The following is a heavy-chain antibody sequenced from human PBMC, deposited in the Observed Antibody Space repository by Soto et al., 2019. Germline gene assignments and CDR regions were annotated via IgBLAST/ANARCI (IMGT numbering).Heavy chain of an antibody. J-gene: IGHJ4*02. V-gene: IGHV5-51*01. CDR3: ARPGYTSNWYSDY. CDR2: IYPSDSDT. D-gene: IGHD6-13*01. Sequence: GESLKISCKGSGYSFTSYWIAWVRQMPGKGLEWMGIIYPSDSDTRYSPSFQGQVTISADKSISTAYLQWSSLKASDTAMYYCARPGYTSNWYSDYWGQGTLVTVSS. CDR1: GYSFTSYW.